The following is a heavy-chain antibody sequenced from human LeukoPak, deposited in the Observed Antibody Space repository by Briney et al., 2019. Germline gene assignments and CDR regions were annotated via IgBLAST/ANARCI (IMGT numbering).Heavy chain of an antibody. J-gene: IGHJ5*02. CDR1: VYGFIDFY. D-gene: IGHD5/OR15-5a*01. CDR3: ATSSSVTHTRDP. Sequence: ASVNVSCKSSVYGFIDFYFNWVRQAPGQGLEWMGWINPHSGATNYAQSFQGRVSMDASFDTAYIELSRLTSDDTAVYYCATSSSVTHTRDPWGQGTLVTVSS. CDR2: INPHSGAT. V-gene: IGHV1-2*02.